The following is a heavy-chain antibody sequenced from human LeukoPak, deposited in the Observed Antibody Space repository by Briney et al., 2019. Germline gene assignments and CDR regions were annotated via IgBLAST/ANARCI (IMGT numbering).Heavy chain of an antibody. D-gene: IGHD6-13*01. CDR2: IYHSGST. CDR1: GGSISSGGYS. Sequence: SETLPLTCAVSGGSISSGGYSWSWIRQPPGKGLEWIGYIYHSGSTYYNPSLKSRVTISVDRSKNQFSPKLSSVTAADTAVYYCARGWRSIAAAGYFDYWGQGTLVTVSS. CDR3: ARGWRSIAAAGYFDY. V-gene: IGHV4-30-2*01. J-gene: IGHJ4*02.